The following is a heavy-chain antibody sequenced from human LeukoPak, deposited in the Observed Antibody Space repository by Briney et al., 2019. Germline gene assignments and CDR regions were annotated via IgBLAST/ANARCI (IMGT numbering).Heavy chain of an antibody. V-gene: IGHV3-7*03. CDR3: ARDFTYCGGDCYSGWPMGF. CDR2: IKQHGSEK. J-gene: IGHJ4*02. D-gene: IGHD2-21*01. Sequence: PGGSLRLSCAASGFTFSSYWMSWVRQAPGKGLEWVANIKQHGSEKYYVDSVKGRFTISRDNAKNSLYLQMNSLRAEDTAVYYCARDFTYCGGDCYSGWPMGFWGQGTLVTVSS. CDR1: GFTFSSYW.